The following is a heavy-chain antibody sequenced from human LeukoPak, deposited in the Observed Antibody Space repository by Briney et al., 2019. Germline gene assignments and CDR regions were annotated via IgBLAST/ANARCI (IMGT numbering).Heavy chain of an antibody. D-gene: IGHD4-11*01. Sequence: PGRSLRLSCAASGFTFSSYAMHWVRQAPGKGLEWVAVISYDGSNKYYADSVKGRFTISRDNSKNTLYLQMNSLRAEDTAVYYCAKVGGEMTTVTTLDYWGQGTLVTVSS. J-gene: IGHJ4*02. CDR1: GFTFSSYA. V-gene: IGHV3-30-3*01. CDR3: AKVGGEMTTVTTLDY. CDR2: ISYDGSNK.